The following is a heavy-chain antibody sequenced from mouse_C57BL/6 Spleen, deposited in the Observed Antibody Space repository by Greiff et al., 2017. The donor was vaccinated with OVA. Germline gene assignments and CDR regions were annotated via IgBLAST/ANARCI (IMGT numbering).Heavy chain of an antibody. CDR2: IHPNSGST. D-gene: IGHD4-1*01. V-gene: IGHV1-64*01. CDR1: GYIFTSYW. J-gene: IGHJ3*01. Sequence: QVQLQQPGAELVKPGASVKLSCKASGYIFTSYWLHWVKQRPGQGLEWIGMIHPNSGSTNYNEKFKSKATLTVDKSSSTAYMQLSSLTSEDSAVYYCASWDDWVCAYWGQGTLVTVSA. CDR3: ASWDDWVCAY.